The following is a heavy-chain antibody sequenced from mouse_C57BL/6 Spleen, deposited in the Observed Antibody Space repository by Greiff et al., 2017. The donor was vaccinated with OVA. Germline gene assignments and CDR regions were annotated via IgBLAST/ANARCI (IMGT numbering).Heavy chain of an antibody. CDR2: IDPSDSYT. D-gene: IGHD1-1*01. V-gene: IGHV1-59*01. CDR1: GYTFTSYW. CDR3: ARPITTVSSYYYAMDY. Sequence: QVQLQQPGAELVRPGTSVKLSCKASGYTFTSYWMHWVKQRPGQGLEWIGVIDPSDSYTNYNQKFKGKATLTVDTSSSTAYMQLSSLTSEDAAGYYWARPITTVSSYYYAMDYWGQGTSVTVSS. J-gene: IGHJ4*01.